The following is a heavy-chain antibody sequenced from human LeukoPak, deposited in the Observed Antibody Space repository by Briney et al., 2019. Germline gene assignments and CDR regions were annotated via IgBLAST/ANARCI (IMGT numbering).Heavy chain of an antibody. J-gene: IGHJ3*02. CDR1: GDSVSSNSAA. CDR3: ARVLGITMVRGVIPDAFDI. V-gene: IGHV6-1*01. Sequence: SQTLSLTCAISGDSVSSNSAAWNWIRQSPSRGLEWLGRTYYRSKWYNDYAVSVESRITINPDTSKNQFSLQLNSVTPEDTAVYYCARVLGITMVRGVIPDAFDIWGQGTMVTVSS. D-gene: IGHD3-10*01. CDR2: TYYRSKWYN.